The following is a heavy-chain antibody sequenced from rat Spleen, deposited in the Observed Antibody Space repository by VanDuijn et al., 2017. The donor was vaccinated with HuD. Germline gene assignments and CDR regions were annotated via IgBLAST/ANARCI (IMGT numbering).Heavy chain of an antibody. D-gene: IGHD5-1*01. Sequence: EVQLQESGPGLVKPSQSLSLTCSVIGYSITSSYRWNWIRKFPGNKLEWMGYITGAGSTNYNPPLKSQISITKDTSKNQFFLQLTSVTTEDTATYYCARSRDWDWYFDFWGPGTMVTVSS. V-gene: IGHV3-3*01. CDR3: ARSRDWDWYFDF. CDR2: ITGAGST. CDR1: GYSITSSYR. J-gene: IGHJ1*01.